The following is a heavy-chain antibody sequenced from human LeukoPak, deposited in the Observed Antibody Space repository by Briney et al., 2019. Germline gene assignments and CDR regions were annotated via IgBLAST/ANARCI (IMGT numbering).Heavy chain of an antibody. J-gene: IGHJ4*02. CDR3: AKESLVVIESYFDN. V-gene: IGHV3-23*01. CDR1: GFTFSDFA. Sequence: GGSLRLSCVVSGFTFSDFAMSRVRRAPGKGLEWVSAITGSGVTKYYADSVKGRFTMSRDNSKNTLYLQMNSLRDEDTAEYFCAKESLVVIESYFDNWGQGTLVTVSS. CDR2: ITGSGVTK. D-gene: IGHD3-22*01.